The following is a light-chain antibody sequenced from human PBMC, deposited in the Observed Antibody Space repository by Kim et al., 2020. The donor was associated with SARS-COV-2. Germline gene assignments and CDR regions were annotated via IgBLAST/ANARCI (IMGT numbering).Light chain of an antibody. V-gene: IGKV3-15*01. CDR1: QNVNSN. J-gene: IGKJ4*01. Sequence: EIAMTQSPATLSVSPGERATLSCRASQNVNSNLVWYQQKPGQAPRLLIYGASARATGIPDRFSGSGSGTEFTLTIRSLQPEDFAIYYCQQYNNRPRTFGGGTKVDIK. CDR2: GAS. CDR3: QQYNNRPRT.